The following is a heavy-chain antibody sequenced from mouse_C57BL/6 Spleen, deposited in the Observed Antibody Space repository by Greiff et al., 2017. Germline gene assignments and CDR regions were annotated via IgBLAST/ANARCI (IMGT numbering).Heavy chain of an antibody. Sequence: VQLKESVAELVRPGASVKLSCTASGFNIKNTYMHWVKQRPEQGLEWIGRIDPANGNTKYAPKFQGKATITADTSSNTAYLQLSSLTSEDTAIYYCATGSSYGWYFDVWGTGTTVTVSS. D-gene: IGHD1-1*01. CDR3: ATGSSYGWYFDV. CDR2: IDPANGNT. CDR1: GFNIKNTY. J-gene: IGHJ1*03. V-gene: IGHV14-3*01.